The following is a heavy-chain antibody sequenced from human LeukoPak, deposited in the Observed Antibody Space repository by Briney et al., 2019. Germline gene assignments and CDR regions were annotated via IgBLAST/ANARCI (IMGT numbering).Heavy chain of an antibody. CDR1: GDSVSSNSAA. CDR2: TYYRSKWYN. CDR3: AGGTGVFDY. Sequence: SQTLSLTCAISGDSVSSNSAAWNWIRQSPPRGLEWLGRTYYRSKWYNDYAVSVESRININPATSKNQFSLQLNSVTPEDTAVYYCAGGTGVFDYWGQGTLVTASS. J-gene: IGHJ4*02. V-gene: IGHV6-1*01. D-gene: IGHD7-27*01.